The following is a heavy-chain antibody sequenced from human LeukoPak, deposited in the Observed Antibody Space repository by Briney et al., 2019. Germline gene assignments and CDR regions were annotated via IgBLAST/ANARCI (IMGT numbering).Heavy chain of an antibody. D-gene: IGHD6-19*01. Sequence: ASVKVSCKASGGTFSSYAISWVRQAPGQGLEWMGGIIPIFGTANYAQKFQGRVTITADESTSTAYMELSSLRSEDTAVYYCASPAVAAYYYYMDVWGKGTTVTISS. J-gene: IGHJ6*03. CDR3: ASPAVAAYYYYMDV. CDR1: GGTFSSYA. V-gene: IGHV1-69*13. CDR2: IIPIFGTA.